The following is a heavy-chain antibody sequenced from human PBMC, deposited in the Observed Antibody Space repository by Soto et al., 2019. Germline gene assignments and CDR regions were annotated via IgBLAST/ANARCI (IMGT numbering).Heavy chain of an antibody. CDR2: ISSSGSTI. Sequence: EVQLVESGGGLVQPGGSLRLSCAASGFTFSSYEMNWVRQAPGKGLEWVSYISSSGSTIYYADSVKGRFTISRDNAKNSLYLQMNSLRAEDTAVYYCARDGGYFSTVPHNFDYWGQGTLVTVSS. V-gene: IGHV3-48*03. D-gene: IGHD4-17*01. J-gene: IGHJ4*02. CDR1: GFTFSSYE. CDR3: ARDGGYFSTVPHNFDY.